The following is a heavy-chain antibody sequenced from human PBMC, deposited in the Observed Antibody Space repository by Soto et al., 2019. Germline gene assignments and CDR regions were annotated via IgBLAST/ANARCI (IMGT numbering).Heavy chain of an antibody. CDR2: ISDHNGDT. Sequence: QVQLVQSEAEVKKPGASLKVSCRASGYNFANYGISWVRQAPGQGLEWMGWISDHNGDTKYAKKVQGRVTMTADTSTSKAYIEMWSLRSDDTAVYYCARDAAYNDFWGGVMELYSYNMDVWGQGTTVTV. D-gene: IGHD3-3*01. CDR3: ARDAAYNDFWGGVMELYSYNMDV. V-gene: IGHV1-18*01. CDR1: GYNFANYG. J-gene: IGHJ6*02.